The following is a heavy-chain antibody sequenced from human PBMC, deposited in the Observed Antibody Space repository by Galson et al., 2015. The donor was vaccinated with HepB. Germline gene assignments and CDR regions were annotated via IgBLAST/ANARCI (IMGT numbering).Heavy chain of an antibody. CDR3: AREGGSYGFWSGYLDY. Sequence: SLRLSCAASGFTFSSYWMHWVRQVPGKGLVWVSRINRDGTSTRYADSVKGRFTISRDNAKNTLYLQMKSQRVEDTAVYYCAREGGSYGFWSGYLDYWGQGALVTVSS. V-gene: IGHV3-74*01. CDR1: GFTFSSYW. CDR2: INRDGTST. J-gene: IGHJ4*02. D-gene: IGHD3-3*01.